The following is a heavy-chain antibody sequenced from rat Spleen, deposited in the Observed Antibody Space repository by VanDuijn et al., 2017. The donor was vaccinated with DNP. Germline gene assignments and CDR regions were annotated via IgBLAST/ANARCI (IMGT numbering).Heavy chain of an antibody. CDR1: GFTFSDYG. CDR2: ISTGGDST. CDR3: ARSAYYALDA. V-gene: IGHV5S13*01. Sequence: EVQLVESGGGLVQPGGSLKLSCAASGFTFSDYGMAWVRQAPKQGLERVALISTGGDSTYYRDSVKGRFTISRDNAESTLYLQMDSLRSEDTATYYCARSAYYALDAWGQGTSVIVSS. J-gene: IGHJ4*01.